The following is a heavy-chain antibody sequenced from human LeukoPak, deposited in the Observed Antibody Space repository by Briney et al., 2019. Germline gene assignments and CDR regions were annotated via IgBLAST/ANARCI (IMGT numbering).Heavy chain of an antibody. Sequence: PGGSLRLSCAASGFTFSSYEMNWVRQAPGKGLEWVSYISSSGSTIHYADSVKGRFTISRDNAKNSLYLQMNSLRAEDTAVYYCARDMGVAGYYYYYGMDVWGQGTTVTVSS. D-gene: IGHD6-19*01. CDR3: ARDMGVAGYYYYYGMDV. V-gene: IGHV3-48*03. J-gene: IGHJ6*02. CDR1: GFTFSSYE. CDR2: ISSSGSTI.